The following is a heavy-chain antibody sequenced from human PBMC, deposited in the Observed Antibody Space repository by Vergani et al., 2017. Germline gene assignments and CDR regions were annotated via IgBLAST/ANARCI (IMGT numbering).Heavy chain of an antibody. V-gene: IGHV1-46*01. Sequence: QVQLVQSGAEVKKPGASVKVSCKASGYTFTSYYMHWVRQAPGQGLEWMGIIKPSGGSTSYAQKFQGRVTMTRDTSTSTVYMELSSLRSEDTDVYYCARASGSYYSGFDYWGQGTLVTVSS. D-gene: IGHD1-26*01. CDR2: IKPSGGST. CDR1: GYTFTSYY. CDR3: ARASGSYYSGFDY. J-gene: IGHJ4*02.